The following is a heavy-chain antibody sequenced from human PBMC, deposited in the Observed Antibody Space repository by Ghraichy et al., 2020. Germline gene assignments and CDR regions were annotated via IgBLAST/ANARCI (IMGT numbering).Heavy chain of an antibody. CDR1: GGPISSSSYY. J-gene: IGHJ4*02. Sequence: SETLSLTCTVSGGPISSSSYYWGWIRQPPGKGLEWIGSIYYSGSTYYNPSLKSRVTISVDTSKNQFSLKLTSVTAADTAVYFCARSGGLISSGWLYYFDYWGQGTLVTVSS. D-gene: IGHD6-19*01. V-gene: IGHV4-39*01. CDR2: IYYSGST. CDR3: ARSGGLISSGWLYYFDY.